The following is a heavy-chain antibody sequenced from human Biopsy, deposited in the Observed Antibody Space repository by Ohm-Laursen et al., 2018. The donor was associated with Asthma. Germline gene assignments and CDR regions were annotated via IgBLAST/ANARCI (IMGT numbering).Heavy chain of an antibody. V-gene: IGHV1-2*06. Sequence: ASVKVSCKASGYPFIGYHIHWMRQAPGQGLEWMARINPNSGATNYAQKFQGRVTMTRDTSISTAYMEVSRLRSDDTAVYYCARGQKSAGDRWFDPWGQGTLVTVSS. CDR3: ARGQKSAGDRWFDP. CDR1: GYPFIGYH. D-gene: IGHD6-13*01. CDR2: INPNSGAT. J-gene: IGHJ5*02.